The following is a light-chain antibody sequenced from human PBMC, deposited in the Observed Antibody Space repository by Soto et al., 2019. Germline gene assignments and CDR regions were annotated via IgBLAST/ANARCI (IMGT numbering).Light chain of an antibody. V-gene: IGKV1-5*01. J-gene: IGKJ1*01. Sequence: IHMTPSPSTLSASVGDRVTITCRASQSISSWLARYQQNPGKAPKLLIYDASSFESGVPSRFSGSGSRTEFTLTISSLQPDDFATYYCQEYNSYSPATFGQGTKVDIK. CDR2: DAS. CDR3: QEYNSYSPAT. CDR1: QSISSW.